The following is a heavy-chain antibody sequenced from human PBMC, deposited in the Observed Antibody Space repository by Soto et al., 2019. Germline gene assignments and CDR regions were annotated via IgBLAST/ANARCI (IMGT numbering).Heavy chain of an antibody. J-gene: IGHJ4*02. V-gene: IGHV1-3*01. D-gene: IGHD3-16*01. CDR2: IKAGNGDT. Sequence: QVQLVQSGAEVKKPGASVKVSCKASGYTFTRNAIHWVRQAPGQRLEWIGRIKAGNGDTKYSQKFQDRVTITRDTSADAAYMELSTLGSEDTSVYYCARPENDYSTFAYWGQGTLVTVSS. CDR1: GYTFTRNA. CDR3: ARPENDYSTFAY.